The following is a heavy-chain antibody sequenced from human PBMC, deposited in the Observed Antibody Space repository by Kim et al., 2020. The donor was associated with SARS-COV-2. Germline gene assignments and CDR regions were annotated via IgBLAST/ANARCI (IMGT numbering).Heavy chain of an antibody. J-gene: IGHJ4*02. V-gene: IGHV3-21*01. CDR1: GFTFSSYS. Sequence: GGSLRLSCAASGFTFSSYSMNWVRQAPGKGLEWVSSISSSSSYIYYADSVKGRFTISRDNAKNSLYLQMNSLRAEDTAVYYCARDRAPLWGGDWVHYWGQGTLVTVSS. CDR3: ARDRAPLWGGDWVHY. D-gene: IGHD2-21*02. CDR2: ISSSSSYI.